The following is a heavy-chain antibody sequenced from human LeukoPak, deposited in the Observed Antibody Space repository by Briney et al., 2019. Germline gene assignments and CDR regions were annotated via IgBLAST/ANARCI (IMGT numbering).Heavy chain of an antibody. D-gene: IGHD3-10*01. Sequence: SQTLSLTCTVSGGSISSGDYYWSWIRQPPGKGLEWIGYIYYSGSTYYNPSLKSRVTISVDTSKNQFSLKLSSVTAADTAVYYCARDSRVLLWFGELSPNYYYYMDAWGKGTTVTVSS. CDR1: GGSISSGDYY. V-gene: IGHV4-30-4*08. CDR2: IYYSGST. J-gene: IGHJ6*03. CDR3: ARDSRVLLWFGELSPNYYYYMDA.